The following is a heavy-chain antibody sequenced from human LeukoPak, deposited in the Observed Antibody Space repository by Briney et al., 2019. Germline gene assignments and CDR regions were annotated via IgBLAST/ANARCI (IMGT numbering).Heavy chain of an antibody. CDR3: ARQRGVGSWSFDY. J-gene: IGHJ4*02. CDR2: VFYRGNT. Sequence: SQTLSLTRTLSGGSISIGHYGSGWLRQPPWGGLDWFGSVFYRGNTHYKPSLQSRVFISVERSKNQFYLELNSMTAADTAAYYCARQRGVGSWSFDYWGQGTLVTVSS. D-gene: IGHD2-15*01. CDR1: GGSISIGHYG. V-gene: IGHV4-39*01.